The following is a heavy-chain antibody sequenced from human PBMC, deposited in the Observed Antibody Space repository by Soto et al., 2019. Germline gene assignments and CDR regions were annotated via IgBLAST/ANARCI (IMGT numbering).Heavy chain of an antibody. CDR2: IYTSGST. CDR3: ARAPQGSYCSSTSCPPYWYFDL. D-gene: IGHD2-2*01. CDR1: GGSISSYY. Sequence: QVQLQESGPGLVKPSETLSLTCTVSGGSISSYYWSWIRQPAGKGLEWIGRIYTSGSTNYNPSLKSRVPMSVDTSKNPSSLKLSSVTAADTAVYYCARAPQGSYCSSTSCPPYWYFDLWARGTLVTVSS. V-gene: IGHV4-4*07. J-gene: IGHJ2*01.